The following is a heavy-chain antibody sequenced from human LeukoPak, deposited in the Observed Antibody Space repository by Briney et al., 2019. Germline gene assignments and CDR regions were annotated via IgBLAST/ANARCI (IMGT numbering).Heavy chain of an antibody. J-gene: IGHJ3*02. CDR3: ARDLSGSFNM. D-gene: IGHD1-14*01. CDR1: GFTFSDHY. CDR2: ISSSGGTI. V-gene: IGHV3-11*01. Sequence: PGGSLRLSCAASGFTFSDHYMSWIRQAPGKGLEWVSYISSSGGTIFYADSAKGRFTMSRDNAKNSLYLQMNSLRAEDTAVYYCARDLSGSFNMWGQGTMVTVSS.